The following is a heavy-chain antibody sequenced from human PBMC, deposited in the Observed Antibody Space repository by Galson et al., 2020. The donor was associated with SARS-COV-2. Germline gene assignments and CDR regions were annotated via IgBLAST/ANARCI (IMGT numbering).Heavy chain of an antibody. V-gene: IGHV3-13*04. CDR3: ARAPPGIAVAGYYYDYGMDV. Sequence: EGSLRLSCAASGFTFSSYDMHWVRQATGKGLEWVSAIGTAGDTYYPGSVKGRFTISRENAKNSLYLQMNSLRAGDTAVYYCARAPPGIAVAGYYYDYGMDVWGQGTTVTVSS. CDR2: IGTAGDT. CDR1: GFTFSSYD. D-gene: IGHD6-19*01. J-gene: IGHJ6*02.